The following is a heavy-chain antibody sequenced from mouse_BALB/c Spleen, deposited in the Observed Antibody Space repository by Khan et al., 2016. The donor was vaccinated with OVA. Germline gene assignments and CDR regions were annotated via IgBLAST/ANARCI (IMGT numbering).Heavy chain of an antibody. J-gene: IGHJ2*01. CDR3: RISTINA. CDR1: GYTIKDIY. CDR2: TDPANGNT. Sequence: EVQLQESGAELVKPAASLKLSYTASGYTIKDIYIHWVKQRPEKGLERIRRTDPANGNTKYDPKFQGKATITADTSSNTAYLQLSSLTSEDTAVYYCRISTINAWGQGTTLTVSS. V-gene: IGHV14-3*02.